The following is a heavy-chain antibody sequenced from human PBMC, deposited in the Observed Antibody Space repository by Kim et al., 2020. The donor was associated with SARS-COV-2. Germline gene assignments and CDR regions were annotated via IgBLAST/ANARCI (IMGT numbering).Heavy chain of an antibody. CDR1: GFTFTTYA. CDR3: AKEMRTGWYNFDY. D-gene: IGHD6-19*01. CDR2: ISSIGGNT. Sequence: GGSLRLSCSASGFTFTTYAMHWVRQAPGKGLQYVSGISSIGGNTYYADSVKGRFTISRDNSKNMLYLQMSSLGLEDTAMYYCAKEMRTGWYNFDYWGQGTLVSVSS. J-gene: IGHJ4*02. V-gene: IGHV3-64D*06.